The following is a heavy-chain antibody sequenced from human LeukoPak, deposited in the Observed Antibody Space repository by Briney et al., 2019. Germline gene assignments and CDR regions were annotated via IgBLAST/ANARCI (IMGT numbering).Heavy chain of an antibody. CDR1: GFTFSSYW. J-gene: IGHJ4*02. D-gene: IGHD3-3*01. V-gene: IGHV3-7*01. CDR2: IKQDGSEK. CDR3: ARARGDYDFWSGPSKYYFDY. Sequence: GGSLRLSCAASGFTFSSYWMSWVRQAPGKGLEWVANIKQDGSEKYYVDSVKGRFTISRDNAKNSLYLQMNSPRAEDTAVYYCARARGDYDFWSGPSKYYFDYWGQGTLVTVSS.